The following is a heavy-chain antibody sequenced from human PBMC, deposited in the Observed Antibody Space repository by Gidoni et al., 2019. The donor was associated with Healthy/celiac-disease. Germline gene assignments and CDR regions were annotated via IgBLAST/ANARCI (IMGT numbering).Heavy chain of an antibody. CDR2: IYYSGGT. D-gene: IGHD4-4*01. V-gene: IGHV4-39*01. CDR1: GRSISSSSYY. J-gene: IGHJ3*02. CDR3: ASAGGNSAPDAFDI. Sequence: QLQLQESCPGLVKPSETLSLTCTVPGRSISSSSYYWGWVRLPPGKGLEWIGSIYYSGGTYYNPSLKSRVTISVDTSKNQFSLKLSSVTAADTAVYYCASAGGNSAPDAFDIWGQGTMVTVSS.